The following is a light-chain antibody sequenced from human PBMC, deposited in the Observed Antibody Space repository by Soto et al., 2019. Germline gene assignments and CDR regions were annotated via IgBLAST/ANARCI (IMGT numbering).Light chain of an antibody. CDR1: QTVATN. J-gene: IGKJ4*01. CDR3: QQYYHWGLS. CDR2: ASS. V-gene: IGKV3D-15*01. Sequence: VMTQSPANLSVSPGEGVTLFCRASQTVATNLAWYQLKPGQAPRLLIHASSTRAAGIPGTFSGSGSGTQFSLTISSVQSEDSAFYYCQQYYHWGLSFGGGTKVEI.